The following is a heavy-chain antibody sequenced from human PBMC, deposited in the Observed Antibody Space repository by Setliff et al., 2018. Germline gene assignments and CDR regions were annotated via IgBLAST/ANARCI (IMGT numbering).Heavy chain of an antibody. Sequence: ASVKVSCKASGYTFISYSINGVRQAPGQGLEWMGWISTYNGNTNYPQWLQDRVTMTIDTSATTVYMELKSLRSDDTAVYYCVRSSAPQVVLAADFDFWGQGTPVTVSS. CDR2: ISTYNGNT. V-gene: IGHV1-18*01. CDR1: GYTFISYS. CDR3: VRSSAPQVVLAADFDF. D-gene: IGHD6-19*01. J-gene: IGHJ4*02.